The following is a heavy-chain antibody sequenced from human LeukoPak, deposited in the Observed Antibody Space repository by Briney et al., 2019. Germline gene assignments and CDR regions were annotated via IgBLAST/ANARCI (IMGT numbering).Heavy chain of an antibody. J-gene: IGHJ5*02. D-gene: IGHD3-3*01. CDR3: ASATNRLRFLEWLPPQNWFDP. CDR1: GGSISTSAYY. CDR2: IYYSGNT. V-gene: IGHV4-39*07. Sequence: SETLSLTCIVSGGSISTSAYYWGWIRQPPGEGLQWIGSIYYSGNTYYNSSLKSRVTISVDTSTSQFSLKLSSVTAADTAVYYCASATNRLRFLEWLPPQNWFDPWGQGTLVTVSS.